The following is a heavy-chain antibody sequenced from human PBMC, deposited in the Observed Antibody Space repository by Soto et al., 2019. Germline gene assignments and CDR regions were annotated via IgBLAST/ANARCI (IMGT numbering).Heavy chain of an antibody. J-gene: IGHJ3*02. CDR1: GGSISSSSYY. CDR3: ARRSIAAHPHAFDI. Sequence: QLQLQESGPGLVKPSETLSLTCTVSGGSISSSSYYWGWIRQPPGKGLEWIGSIYYSGSTYYNPSLKSRVTISVDTSKNQFSLKLSSVTAADTAVYYCARRSIAAHPHAFDIWGQGTMVTISS. D-gene: IGHD6-6*01. CDR2: IYYSGST. V-gene: IGHV4-39*01.